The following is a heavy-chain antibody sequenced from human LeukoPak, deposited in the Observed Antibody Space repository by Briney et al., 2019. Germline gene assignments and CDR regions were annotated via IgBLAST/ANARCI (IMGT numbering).Heavy chain of an antibody. CDR3: ARGRRDYYDSSGDPGAFDI. J-gene: IGHJ3*02. V-gene: IGHV4-4*02. CDR1: GGSISSSNW. D-gene: IGHD3-22*01. Sequence: SGTLSLTCAVSGGSISSSNWWSWVRQPPGKGLEWIGEIYHSGSTNYNPSLKSRVTISVDKSKNQLSLKLSSVTAADTAVYYCARGRRDYYDSSGDPGAFDIWGQGTMVTASS. CDR2: IYHSGST.